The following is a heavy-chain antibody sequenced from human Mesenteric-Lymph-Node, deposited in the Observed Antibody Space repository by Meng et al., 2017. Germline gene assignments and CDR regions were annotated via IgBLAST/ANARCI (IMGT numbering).Heavy chain of an antibody. V-gene: IGHV3-49*04. CDR2: IRRKAYGGTT. CDR1: GFTFSTCD. J-gene: IGHJ3*02. Sequence: GGSLRLSCAASGFTFSTCDMTWVRQAPGKGLEWVGFIRRKAYGGTTMYAASVKGRFTISRDDSKSIAYLQMDSLKTEDTAVYHCARGPDDSSGHYCAFDIWGQGTMVTVSS. CDR3: ARGPDDSSGHYCAFDI. D-gene: IGHD3-22*01.